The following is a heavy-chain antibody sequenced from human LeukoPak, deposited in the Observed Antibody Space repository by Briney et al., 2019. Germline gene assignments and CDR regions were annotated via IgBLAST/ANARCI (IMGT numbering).Heavy chain of an antibody. Sequence: NPSETLSLTCAVSGGSISSTNWWSWVRQPPGKGLEWIGEIYHSGTTNYNPSLKSRVTISVGKSRKHFSLKLNSVTAADTAVYYCARGGSSNWTPFDYWGQGAPVTVPS. CDR2: IYHSGTT. J-gene: IGHJ4*02. CDR1: GGSISSTNW. V-gene: IGHV4-4*02. D-gene: IGHD6-13*01. CDR3: ARGGSSNWTPFDY.